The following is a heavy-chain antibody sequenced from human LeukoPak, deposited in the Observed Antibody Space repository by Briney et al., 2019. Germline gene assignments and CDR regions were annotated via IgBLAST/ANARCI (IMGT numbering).Heavy chain of an antibody. V-gene: IGHV3-11*01. Sequence: GGSPRLSCAASGFTFSDYYMSWIRHAPGEGLGWVSYISSSGSTIYYADSVKGRFTISRDNAKNSLYLQMNSLRAEDTAVYYCARGSSGVSRWFDPWGQGTLVTVSS. J-gene: IGHJ5*02. CDR2: ISSSGSTI. CDR3: ARGSSGVSRWFDP. D-gene: IGHD3-10*01. CDR1: GFTFSDYY.